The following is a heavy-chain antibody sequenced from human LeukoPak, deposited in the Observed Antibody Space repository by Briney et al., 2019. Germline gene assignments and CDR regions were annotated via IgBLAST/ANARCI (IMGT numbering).Heavy chain of an antibody. D-gene: IGHD6-19*01. Sequence: GRSLRLSCAASGFTFGDYAMHWVRQAPGKGLEWVSGISWNSGSIDYADSVKGRFTISRDNAKNSLYLQMNSLRAEDTALYYCAKDYSSGWTHFDYWGQGTLVAVSS. CDR3: AKDYSSGWTHFDY. CDR1: GFTFGDYA. V-gene: IGHV3-9*01. J-gene: IGHJ4*02. CDR2: ISWNSGSI.